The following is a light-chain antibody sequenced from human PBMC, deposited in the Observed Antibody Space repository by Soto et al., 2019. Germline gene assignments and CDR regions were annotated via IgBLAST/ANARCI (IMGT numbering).Light chain of an antibody. J-gene: IGLJ1*01. Sequence: QSVLTQPASVSGSPGQSITISCTVTTGDVGAYNYVSWYQQHPGKAPRVMIYEVSYRPSGVSNRFSGSRSGNTASLTISGLQAEDEADYYCSSFTTSTTLVFGTGTKVTVL. V-gene: IGLV2-14*01. CDR1: TGDVGAYNY. CDR2: EVS. CDR3: SSFTTSTTLV.